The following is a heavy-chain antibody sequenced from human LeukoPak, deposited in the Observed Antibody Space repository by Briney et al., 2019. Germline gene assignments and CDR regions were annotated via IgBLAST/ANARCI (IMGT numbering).Heavy chain of an antibody. CDR1: GYTFTSYG. J-gene: IGHJ4*02. Sequence: SVKVSCKASGYTFTSYGISWVRQAPGQGLEWMGGIIPIFGTANYAQKFQGRVTITADKSTSTAYMELSSLRSEDTAVYYCASTYDFWSGYHLQYWGQGTLVTVSS. D-gene: IGHD3-3*01. CDR3: ASTYDFWSGYHLQY. V-gene: IGHV1-69*06. CDR2: IIPIFGTA.